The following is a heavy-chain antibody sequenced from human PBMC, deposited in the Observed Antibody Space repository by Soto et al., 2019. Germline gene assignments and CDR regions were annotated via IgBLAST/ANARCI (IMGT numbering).Heavy chain of an antibody. CDR2: MRDSGGTT. J-gene: IGHJ4*01. CDR3: ANDSYCANIAPPYDY. Sequence: PGGALRASLGTSGFTVKNYALNRVRQAPGKGRGWVATMRDSGGTTHYADSVKGRFTISRDTSKNMLYLQMNSLRAEDTAIYYCANDSYCANIAPPYDYCGPVTLAAVS. V-gene: IGHV3-23*01. CDR1: GFTVKNYA. D-gene: IGHD2-15*01.